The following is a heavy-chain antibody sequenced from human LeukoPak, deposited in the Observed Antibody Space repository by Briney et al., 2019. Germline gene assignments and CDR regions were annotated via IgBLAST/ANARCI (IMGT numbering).Heavy chain of an antibody. J-gene: IGHJ3*02. V-gene: IGHV1-24*01. D-gene: IGHD6-19*01. CDR1: GYTLTELS. CDR2: FNPEDGET. Sequence: ASVKVSCKVSGYTLTELSMHWVRQAPGKGLEWMGGFNPEDGETIYAQKFQGRVTMTEDTSTDTAYMELSSLRSEDTAVYFCATLLSGQWLVFAFDIWGQGTMVTVSS. CDR3: ATLLSGQWLVFAFDI.